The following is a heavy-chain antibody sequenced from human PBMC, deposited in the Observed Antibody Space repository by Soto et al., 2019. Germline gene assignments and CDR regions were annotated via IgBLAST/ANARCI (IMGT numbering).Heavy chain of an antibody. Sequence: GESLKISCKGSGYSFTSYWIGWVRQMPGKGLEWMGIIYPGDSDTRYSPSFQGQVTISADKSISTAYLQWSSLKASDTAMYYCARSTMYYDILAGYYKSPYYYGMDVWGQGTTVTVSS. D-gene: IGHD3-9*01. CDR3: ARSTMYYDILAGYYKSPYYYGMDV. CDR2: IYPGDSDT. V-gene: IGHV5-51*01. J-gene: IGHJ6*02. CDR1: GYSFTSYW.